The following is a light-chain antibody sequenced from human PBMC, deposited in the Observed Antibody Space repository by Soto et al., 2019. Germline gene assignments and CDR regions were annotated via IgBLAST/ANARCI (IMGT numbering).Light chain of an antibody. CDR2: GAS. Sequence: EMVLTQSPGTLSLSPGERATLSCRASQSVSSSYLAWYQQKPGRAPRLLIYGASSKATGIPDRFSGSESGTDFILTISRPEPEDAAVYCCQSDGSSALFSFGPGTKVDIK. J-gene: IGKJ3*01. CDR3: QSDGSSALFS. CDR1: QSVSSSY. V-gene: IGKV3-20*01.